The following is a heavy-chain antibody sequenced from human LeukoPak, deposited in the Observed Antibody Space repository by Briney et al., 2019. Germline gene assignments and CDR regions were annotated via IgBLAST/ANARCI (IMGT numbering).Heavy chain of an antibody. J-gene: IGHJ4*02. CDR3: ARLTVVTSIPNDY. Sequence: PSETLSLTCTVSGDSITNYYWSWIRQPAGKGLEWIGRFYTSQSTDYNPSLKSRVTMSVDTSKNQFSLKLSSVTAADTAVYYCARLTVVTSIPNDYWGQGTLVTVSS. CDR1: GDSITNYY. CDR2: FYTSQST. V-gene: IGHV4-4*07. D-gene: IGHD4-23*01.